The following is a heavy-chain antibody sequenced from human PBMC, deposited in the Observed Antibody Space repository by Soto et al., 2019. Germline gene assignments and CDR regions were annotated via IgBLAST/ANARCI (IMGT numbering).Heavy chain of an antibody. J-gene: IGHJ4*02. V-gene: IGHV4-4*02. Sequence: PLETHPHTCTVSSDSSIRSHWWTWVRQSPGKGLEWLGYIYYSGNTYYNPSLRSRLTISMDKSKNQFSLKLNSVTAADTAVYYCARGEESYVYFFHYWGPGTLVTVSS. CDR1: SDSSIRSHW. D-gene: IGHD3-10*01. CDR3: ARGEESYVYFFHY. CDR2: IYYSGNT.